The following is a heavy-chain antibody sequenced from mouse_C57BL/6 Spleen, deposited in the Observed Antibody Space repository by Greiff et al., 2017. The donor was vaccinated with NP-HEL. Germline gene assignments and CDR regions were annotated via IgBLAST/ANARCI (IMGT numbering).Heavy chain of an antibody. CDR3: ARGTYDYGDAMDY. CDR2: IWSGGST. Sequence: VKLMESGPGLVQPSQSLSITCTVSGFSLTSYGVHWVRQSPGKGLEWLGVIWSGGSTDYNAAFISRLSISKDNSKSQIFFKMNSLQADDTAIYYCARGTYDYGDAMDYWGQGTSVTVSS. CDR1: GFSLTSYG. J-gene: IGHJ4*01. V-gene: IGHV2-2*01. D-gene: IGHD2-4*01.